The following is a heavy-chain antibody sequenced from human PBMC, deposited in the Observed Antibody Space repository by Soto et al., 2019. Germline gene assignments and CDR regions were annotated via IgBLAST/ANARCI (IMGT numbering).Heavy chain of an antibody. V-gene: IGHV3-74*01. CDR1: GFSFTHYR. J-gene: IGHJ4*02. CDR3: AKAGDWNYVFDF. CDR2: VNADGSST. Sequence: GGSLRLSCAASGFSFTHYRIHWVRQVPGKGLEWVCRVNADGSSTNYAGFAKGRFTISRDNSKNTVYLEMNNLRVDDTALYYCAKAGDWNYVFDFWGQGTSVTVSS. D-gene: IGHD1-7*01.